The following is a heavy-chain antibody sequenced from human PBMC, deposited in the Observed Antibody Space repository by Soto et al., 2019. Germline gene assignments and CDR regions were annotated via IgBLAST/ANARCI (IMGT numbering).Heavy chain of an antibody. CDR2: IYYSGST. V-gene: IGHV4-31*03. CDR3: AGRRGGIRSYYYHGMGV. CDR1: GGSLSSGGYY. Sequence: SETLSLTCTVSGGSLSSGGYYWSWIRQHPGKGLEWIGYIYYSGSTYYNPSLKSRVTISVDTSKNQFSLKLSSVTAADTAVYYCAGRRGGIRSYYYHGMGVWGPGTTVSVFS. D-gene: IGHD3-16*01. J-gene: IGHJ6*02.